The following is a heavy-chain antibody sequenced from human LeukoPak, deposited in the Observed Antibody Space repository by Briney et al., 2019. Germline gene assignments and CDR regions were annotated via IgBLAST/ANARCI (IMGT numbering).Heavy chain of an antibody. J-gene: IGHJ4*02. V-gene: IGHV4-4*02. D-gene: IGHD3-16*02. CDR2: IYHSGST. CDR3: ARSDIWGSYRFLDY. Sequence: KASETLSLTCAVSGGSISSSNWWSWVRQPPGKGLEWIGEIYHSGSTNYNPSLKSRVTISVDKSKNQFSLKLSSVTAADTAVYYCARSDIWGSYRFLDYWGQGALVTVSS. CDR1: GGSISSSNW.